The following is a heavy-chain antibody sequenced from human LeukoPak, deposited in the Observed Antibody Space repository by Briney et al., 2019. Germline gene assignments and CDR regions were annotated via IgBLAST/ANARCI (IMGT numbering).Heavy chain of an antibody. CDR3: ASNYWSYYYNAMDV. D-gene: IGHD2-8*02. CDR1: GGSISSRNYY. J-gene: IGHJ6*02. CDR2: IHYSGDT. V-gene: IGHV4-30-4*01. Sequence: PSATLSLTCTVSGGSISSRNYYWSWIGQPPGKGLEWIGFIHYSGDTYYKPSLKSRLTISLDTSKNLFSLNVNSVTAADTAVYFCASNYWSYYYNAMDVWGQGTTVTVSS.